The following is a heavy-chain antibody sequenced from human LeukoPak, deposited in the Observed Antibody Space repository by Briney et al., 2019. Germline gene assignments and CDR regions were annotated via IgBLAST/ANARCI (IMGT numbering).Heavy chain of an antibody. J-gene: IGHJ3*02. CDR1: GFTFSSYA. V-gene: IGHV3-23*01. Sequence: GGSLRLSCAASGFTFSSYAMSWVRQAPGKGLEWVSAISGSGGSTYYADSVKGRFTISRDNSKNTLYLQMNSLRAEDTAVYYCAKDYYDSSGVGLDAFDIWGQGTMVTVSS. CDR2: ISGSGGST. CDR3: AKDYYDSSGVGLDAFDI. D-gene: IGHD3-22*01.